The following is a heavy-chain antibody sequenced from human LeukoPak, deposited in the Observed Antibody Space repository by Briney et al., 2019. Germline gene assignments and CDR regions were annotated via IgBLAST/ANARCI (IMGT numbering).Heavy chain of an antibody. V-gene: IGHV4-59*12. CDR2: IFYNGNT. J-gene: IGHJ3*02. CDR3: ARDSGGDYVDAFDI. Sequence: PSETLSLTCSVSGGSINSYYWSWIRQPPGKGLESIGYIFYNGNTNYNPSLKSRVTISVDTSKNQFSLKLSSVTAADTAVYYCARDSGGDYVDAFDIWGQGTMVTVSS. D-gene: IGHD4-17*01. CDR1: GGSINSYY.